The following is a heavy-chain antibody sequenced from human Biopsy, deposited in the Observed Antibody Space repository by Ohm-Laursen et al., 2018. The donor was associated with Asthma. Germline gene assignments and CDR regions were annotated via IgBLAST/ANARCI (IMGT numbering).Heavy chain of an antibody. D-gene: IGHD3-22*01. CDR1: GGSITSSSYY. J-gene: IGHJ4*02. Sequence: TLSLTCTVSGGSITSSSYYWGWIRQPPGKGTEWIGSMYHSGSPYYHPSLKSRPTISVDTSKNLLSRKMSSVTAADTAVYFCVRHQYSSSWSTFDYWGQGALVTVSS. CDR3: VRHQYSSSWSTFDY. CDR2: MYHSGSP. V-gene: IGHV4-39*01.